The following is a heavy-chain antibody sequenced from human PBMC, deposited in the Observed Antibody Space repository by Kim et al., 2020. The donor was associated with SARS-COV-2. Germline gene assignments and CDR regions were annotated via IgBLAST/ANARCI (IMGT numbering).Heavy chain of an antibody. V-gene: IGHV6-1*01. D-gene: IGHD2-2*01. CDR1: GDSVSSNSAA. Sequence: SQTLSLTCAISGDSVSSNSAAWNWIRQSPSRGLEWLGRTYYRSKWYNDYAVSVKSRITINPDTSKNQFSLQLNSVTPEDTAVYYCAREVGPAEDIVVVPAATYYYYYGMDVWGQGTTVTVSS. J-gene: IGHJ6*02. CDR3: AREVGPAEDIVVVPAATYYYYYGMDV. CDR2: TYYRSKWYN.